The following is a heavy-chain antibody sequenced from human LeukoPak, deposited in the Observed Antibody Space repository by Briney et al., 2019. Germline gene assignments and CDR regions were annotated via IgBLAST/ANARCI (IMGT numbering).Heavy chain of an antibody. V-gene: IGHV3-21*01. CDR1: GFTFSSYS. CDR2: ISSSSSYI. J-gene: IGHJ4*02. CDR3: ARDGITGTSAN. Sequence: PGGSLRLSCAASGFTFSSYSMNWVRQAPGKGLEWVSSISSSSSYIYYADSVKGRFTISRDNAKNSLYLQMNSLRAEVTAVYYCARDGITGTSANWGQGTLVTVSS. D-gene: IGHD1-7*01.